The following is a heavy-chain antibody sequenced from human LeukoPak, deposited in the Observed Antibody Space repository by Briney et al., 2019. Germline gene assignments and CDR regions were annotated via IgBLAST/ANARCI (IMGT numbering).Heavy chain of an antibody. CDR1: GYTFTSYA. D-gene: IGHD5-12*01. J-gene: IGHJ4*01. CDR3: AREVDIGLTGDY. Sequence: ASVKLSCKASGYTFTSYAMTWVRQAPGHGLEWMGWINTHTGNPPYAQGVTGRFVFALDSSVSPAYLQISNLKAEDTAGYDCAREVDIGLTGDYWGHGTLVTGST. CDR2: INTHTGNP. V-gene: IGHV7-4-1*02.